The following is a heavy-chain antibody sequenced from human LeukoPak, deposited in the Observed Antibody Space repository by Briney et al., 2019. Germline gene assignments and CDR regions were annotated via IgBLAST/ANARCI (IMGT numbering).Heavy chain of an antibody. V-gene: IGHV3-23*01. D-gene: IGHD3-22*01. J-gene: IGHJ4*02. CDR2: NSGSGGST. Sequence: PGGSLRLSCVASGFTFSSYDMSWVRQAPGKGLEWVSGNSGSGGSTNHADSVKGRFTISRDNSKNTLYLQMNSLRAEDTAVYYCARETYYYDNSGYSIDYWGQGVLVTVSS. CDR3: ARETYYYDNSGYSIDY. CDR1: GFTFSSYD.